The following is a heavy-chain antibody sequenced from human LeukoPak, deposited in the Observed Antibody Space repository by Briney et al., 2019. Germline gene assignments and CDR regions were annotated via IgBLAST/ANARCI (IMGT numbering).Heavy chain of an antibody. D-gene: IGHD6-6*01. V-gene: IGHV1-46*01. CDR3: ARTAARRFDY. CDR1: GYTFPSYF. CDR2: INPTGGST. Sequence: ASVTVSCTASGYTFPSYFMHWVRQAPGQGLEWMGIINPTGGSTTYAQKFQGRVTMTRDTSTSTVYMELSSLRSDDTAVYYCARTAARRFDYWGQGTLVTVSS. J-gene: IGHJ4*02.